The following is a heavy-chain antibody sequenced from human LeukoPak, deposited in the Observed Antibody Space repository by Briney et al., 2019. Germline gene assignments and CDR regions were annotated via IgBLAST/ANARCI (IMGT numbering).Heavy chain of an antibody. CDR2: IDPNSGGR. Sequence: ASVKVSCKPSGYSFYDFYIHWVRQAPGQGLEWMGWIDPNSGGRNYAQKFQGRVTMTRDTSSTTAYMVLSSLTSDDTAVYYCARGGCSGGSCYSSWFDPWGQRTLVSVSS. V-gene: IGHV1-2*02. CDR1: GYSFYDFY. CDR3: ARGGCSGGSCYSSWFDP. D-gene: IGHD2-15*01. J-gene: IGHJ5*02.